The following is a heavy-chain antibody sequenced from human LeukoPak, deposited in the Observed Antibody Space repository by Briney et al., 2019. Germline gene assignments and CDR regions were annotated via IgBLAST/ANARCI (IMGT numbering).Heavy chain of an antibody. CDR3: AKDKVGATVYYFDY. V-gene: IGHV3-9*01. CDR2: ISWNSGSI. D-gene: IGHD1-26*01. CDR1: GFIFDDYA. Sequence: PGGSLRPSCAASGFIFDDYAMHWVRQAPGKGLEWVSGISWNSGSIGYADSVKGRFTISRDNAKNSLYLQMNSLRAEDTALYYCAKDKVGATVYYFDYWGQGTLVTVSS. J-gene: IGHJ4*02.